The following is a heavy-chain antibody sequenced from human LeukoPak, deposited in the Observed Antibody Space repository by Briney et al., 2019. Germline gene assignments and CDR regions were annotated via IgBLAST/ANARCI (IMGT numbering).Heavy chain of an antibody. CDR3: ARDPRRIAAAGTGWFDP. Sequence: SVTVSCKASGGTFSSYAISWVRQAPGQGLEWMGRIIPIFGIANYAQKFQGIVTITADKSTSTDYMELSSRRPEDTAVYYCARDPRRIAAAGTGWFDPWGQGTLVTVSS. CDR2: IIPIFGIA. CDR1: GGTFSSYA. V-gene: IGHV1-69*04. D-gene: IGHD6-13*01. J-gene: IGHJ5*02.